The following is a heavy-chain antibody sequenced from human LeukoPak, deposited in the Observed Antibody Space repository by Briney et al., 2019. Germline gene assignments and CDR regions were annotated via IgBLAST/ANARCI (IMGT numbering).Heavy chain of an antibody. J-gene: IGHJ5*02. V-gene: IGHV1-2*02. Sequence: ASVKVSCKASGYTFTGYYMHWVRQAPGQGLEWMGWINPNSGGTNYAQKFQGGVTTTRDTSISTAYMELSRLRSDDTAVYYCARDRRGYCSGGSCYAFDPWGQGTLVTVSS. CDR3: ARDRRGYCSGGSCYAFDP. CDR2: INPNSGGT. D-gene: IGHD2-15*01. CDR1: GYTFTGYY.